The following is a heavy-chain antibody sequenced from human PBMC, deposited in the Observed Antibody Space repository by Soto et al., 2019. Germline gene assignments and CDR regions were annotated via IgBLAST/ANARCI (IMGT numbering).Heavy chain of an antibody. D-gene: IGHD2-21*01. J-gene: IGHJ3*02. CDR1: GFTFSSYE. CDR3: ASCVMATTHAFDI. Sequence: EVQLVESGGGLVQPGGSLRLSCAASGFTFSSYEMNWVRQAPGKGLEWVSYISSSGSTIYYADSVKGRFTISRDNAKNSLYLQMNSLRAEDTAVYYCASCVMATTHAFDIWGQGTMVTVSS. V-gene: IGHV3-48*03. CDR2: ISSSGSTI.